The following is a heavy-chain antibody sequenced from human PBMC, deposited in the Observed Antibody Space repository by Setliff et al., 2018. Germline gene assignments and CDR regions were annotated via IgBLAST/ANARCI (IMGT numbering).Heavy chain of an antibody. CDR2: TIPSFGST. V-gene: IGHV1-69*05. D-gene: IGHD5-18*01. CDR3: ASEGVDTRSSTDYRYYMDV. CDR1: GGTFRSYG. J-gene: IGHJ6*03. Sequence: VASVKVSCKASGGTFRSYGISWVRQAPGQGLEWMGGTIPSFGSTNYAQKFQDRVTIITDESTSTAYMELSSLRTEDTAVYYCASEGVDTRSSTDYRYYMDVWGKGTTVTVSS.